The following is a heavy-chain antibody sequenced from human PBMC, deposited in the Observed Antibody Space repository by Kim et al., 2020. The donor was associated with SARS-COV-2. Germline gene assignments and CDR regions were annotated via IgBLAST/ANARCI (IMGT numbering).Heavy chain of an antibody. J-gene: IGHJ4*02. CDR2: ISAYNGNT. CDR3: ASGYYYGSGSYPTLDY. D-gene: IGHD3-10*01. V-gene: IGHV1-18*01. CDR1: GYTFTSYG. Sequence: ASVKVSCKASGYTFTSYGISWVRQAPGQGLEWMGWISAYNGNTNYAQKLQGRVTMTTDTSTSTAYMELRSLRSDDTAVYYCASGYYYGSGSYPTLDYWGQGTLVTVSS.